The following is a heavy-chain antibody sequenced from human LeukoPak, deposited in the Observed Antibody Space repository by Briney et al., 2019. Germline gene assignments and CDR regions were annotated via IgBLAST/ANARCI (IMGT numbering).Heavy chain of an antibody. CDR3: ARDSGFSGTQRGEY. V-gene: IGHV3-30*03. CDR2: ISYDGSNK. Sequence: GGSLRLSCVASGFTFSSYAMSWVRQAPGKGLEWVAVISYDGSNKYYADSVKGRFTISRDNSKNTLYLQMNSLRAEDTAFYYCARDSGFSGTQRGEYWGQGTLVTVSS. J-gene: IGHJ4*02. D-gene: IGHD3/OR15-3a*01. CDR1: GFTFSSYA.